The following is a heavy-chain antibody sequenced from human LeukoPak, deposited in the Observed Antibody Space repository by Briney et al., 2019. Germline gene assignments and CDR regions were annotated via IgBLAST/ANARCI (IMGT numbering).Heavy chain of an antibody. CDR2: ISAYNSNK. CDR1: GYTFTSYG. V-gene: IGHV1-18*04. CDR3: ARDPFYCGGDCYSREDAFDI. J-gene: IGHJ3*02. Sequence: ASVKVSCKASGYTFTSYGISWVRQAPGQGLEWVAWISAYNSNKNSAEKFQGRVTMTIDTSTSTAYMELRSLKSDDTAVYYCARDPFYCGGDCYSREDAFDIWGQGTMVTVSS. D-gene: IGHD2-21*02.